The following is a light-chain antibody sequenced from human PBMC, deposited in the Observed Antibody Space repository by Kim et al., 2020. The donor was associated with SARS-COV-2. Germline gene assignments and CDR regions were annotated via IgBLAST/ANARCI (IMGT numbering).Light chain of an antibody. Sequence: GATVTLTWCSRTGPVTSGHYPYWFQQKPGQAPRTLIYDTNNKQSWTPARFSGSPLGGKAALTLSAAQPADEADYYCLLSYSGGRPRFGGGTQLTVL. V-gene: IGLV7-46*01. CDR1: TGPVTSGHY. J-gene: IGLJ7*01. CDR3: LLSYSGGRPR. CDR2: DTN.